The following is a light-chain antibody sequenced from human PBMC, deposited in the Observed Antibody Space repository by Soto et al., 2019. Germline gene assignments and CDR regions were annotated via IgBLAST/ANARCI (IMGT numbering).Light chain of an antibody. CDR3: AAWDDSLSGRDV. J-gene: IGLJ1*01. CDR2: RNN. V-gene: IGLV1-47*01. Sequence: QSALTQPPSASVTPGQRVTTSCSGSSSNIGSNYVYWYQQLPGTAPKLLIYRNNQRPSGVPDRFSGSKSGTSASLAISGLRSEDEADYYCAAWDDSLSGRDVFGTGTKVTVL. CDR1: SSNIGSNY.